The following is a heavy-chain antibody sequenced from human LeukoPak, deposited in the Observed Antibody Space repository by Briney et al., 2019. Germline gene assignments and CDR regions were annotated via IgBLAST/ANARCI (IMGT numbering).Heavy chain of an antibody. CDR2: IYSGGST. J-gene: IGHJ3*02. CDR3: ARDDNYYYDSSGYSLGGAFDI. Sequence: GGSLRLSCAASGFTVSSNYMSWVRQAPGKGLEWVSVIYSGGSTYYADSVKGRFTISRDNSKNTLYLQMNSLRAEDTAVYYCARDDNYYYDSSGYSLGGAFDIWGQGTMVTVSS. CDR1: GFTVSSNY. D-gene: IGHD3-22*01. V-gene: IGHV3-66*01.